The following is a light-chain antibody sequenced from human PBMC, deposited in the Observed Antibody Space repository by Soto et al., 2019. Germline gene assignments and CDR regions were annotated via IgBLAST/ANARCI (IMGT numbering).Light chain of an antibody. V-gene: IGKV1-5*03. CDR1: QSISSW. J-gene: IGKJ5*01. Sequence: IQMTQSPSTLSASVGDRVTITCRASQSISSWLAWYQQKPGKAPNLLIYKASSLESGVPSRFSGSVSGTEFTLTISSLQPDDFATYYCQQYNSYPITFGQGTRLEIK. CDR2: KAS. CDR3: QQYNSYPIT.